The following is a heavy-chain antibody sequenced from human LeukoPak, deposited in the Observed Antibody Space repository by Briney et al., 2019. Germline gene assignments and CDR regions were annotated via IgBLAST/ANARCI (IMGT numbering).Heavy chain of an antibody. CDR1: GFTFSSYG. D-gene: IGHD5-18*01. CDR2: IWYDGSNK. V-gene: IGHV3-33*01. CDR3: ARDRYSYGSRDFDY. J-gene: IGHJ4*02. Sequence: GGSLRLSCAASGFTFSSYGMHWVRQAPGKGLEWVAVIWYDGSNKYYADSVKGRFTISRDNSKNTLYLQMNSPRAEDTAVYYCARDRYSYGSRDFDYWGQGTLVTVSS.